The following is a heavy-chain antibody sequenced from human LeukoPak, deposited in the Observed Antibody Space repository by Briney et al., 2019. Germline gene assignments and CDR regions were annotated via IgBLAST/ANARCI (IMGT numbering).Heavy chain of an antibody. J-gene: IGHJ4*02. D-gene: IGHD2-2*01. CDR3: ARDACSSTSCYFDY. V-gene: IGHV3-48*01. CDR2: ISSSSSSI. CDR1: GFTFSSYS. Sequence: GGSLRLSCAASGFTFSSYSMNWVRQAPGKGLERVSYISSSSSSIYYADSVKGRFTISRDNAKNSLYLQMNSLRAEDTAVYYCARDACSSTSCYFDYWGQGTLVTVSS.